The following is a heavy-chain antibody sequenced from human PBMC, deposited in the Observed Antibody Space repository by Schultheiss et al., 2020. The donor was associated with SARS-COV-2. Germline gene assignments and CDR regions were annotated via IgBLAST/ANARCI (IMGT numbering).Heavy chain of an antibody. D-gene: IGHD3-16*01. CDR3: ARGNWNYYYGMDV. J-gene: IGHJ6*02. Sequence: GGSLRLSCAASGFTFSSYWMHWVRQAPGKGLEWVSAISGSGGSTYYADSVKGRFTISRDNSKNTLYLQMNSLRAEDTAVYYCARGNWNYYYGMDVWGQGTTVTVSS. V-gene: IGHV3-23*01. CDR2: ISGSGGST. CDR1: GFTFSSYW.